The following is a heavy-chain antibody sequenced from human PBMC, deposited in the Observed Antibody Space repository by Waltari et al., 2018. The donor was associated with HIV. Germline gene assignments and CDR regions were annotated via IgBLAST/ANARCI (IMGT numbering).Heavy chain of an antibody. J-gene: IGHJ4*02. CDR2: ISSGTSYI. CDR1: GLTFSTDP. CDR3: ARQQLGSGALDL. V-gene: IGHV3-21*02. D-gene: IGHD3-10*02. Sequence: EVQLVESGGGLVKSGGSLRLSCTVYGLTFSTDPMHWVRQGPGKGLEWVSSISSGTSYIDYADSVTGRFTVSRDNAKNSLFLQMNSLRADDTAVYYCARQQLGSGALDLWGQGTLVTVSS.